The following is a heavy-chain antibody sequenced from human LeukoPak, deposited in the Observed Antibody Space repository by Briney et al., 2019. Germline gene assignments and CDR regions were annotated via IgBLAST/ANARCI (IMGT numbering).Heavy chain of an antibody. CDR1: GFTFNSYA. J-gene: IGHJ4*02. V-gene: IGHV3-23*01. CDR3: ARRGTYSGGFDY. Sequence: PGGSLRLSCAVSGFTFNSYAMSWVRQAPGKGLEWVSAISDKGDSTYYADSVKGRFTISRDNSKNTLYLQMSSLRADDTAVYYCARRGTYSGGFDYWGQGTLVTVSS. D-gene: IGHD1-26*01. CDR2: ISDKGDST.